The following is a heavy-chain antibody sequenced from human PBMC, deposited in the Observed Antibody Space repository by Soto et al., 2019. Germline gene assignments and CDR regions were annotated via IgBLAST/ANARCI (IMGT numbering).Heavy chain of an antibody. D-gene: IGHD3-16*01. Sequence: EVQLVESGGGLVQPGGTLRLSCAASGFTFSAHTMNWVRQAPGKGLEWISFISSDSETRYYVDSVKGRFTISRDNAKNSLFLQMNSLRAEVTAVYYCAGLKGGGDWGQGTLVTVSS. CDR3: AGLKGGGD. V-gene: IGHV3-48*01. J-gene: IGHJ4*02. CDR2: ISSDSETR. CDR1: GFTFSAHT.